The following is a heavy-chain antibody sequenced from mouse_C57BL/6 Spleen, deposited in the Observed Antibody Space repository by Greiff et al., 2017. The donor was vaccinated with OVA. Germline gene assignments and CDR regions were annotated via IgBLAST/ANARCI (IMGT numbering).Heavy chain of an antibody. CDR1: GYTFTSYW. Sequence: QVQLKQPGAELVMPGASVKLSCKASGYTFTSYWMHWVKQRPGQGLEWIGEIDPSDSYTNYNQKFKGKSTLTVDKSSSTAYMQLSSLTSEDSAVYYCARLSGYGSTYWYFDVWGTGTTVTVSS. V-gene: IGHV1-69*01. CDR2: IDPSDSYT. J-gene: IGHJ1*03. CDR3: ARLSGYGSTYWYFDV. D-gene: IGHD1-1*01.